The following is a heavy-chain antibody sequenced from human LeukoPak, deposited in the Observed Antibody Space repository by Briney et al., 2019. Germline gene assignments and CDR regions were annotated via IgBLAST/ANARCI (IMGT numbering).Heavy chain of an antibody. CDR1: GYTFLGYY. D-gene: IGHD6-25*01. J-gene: IGHJ4*02. Sequence: ASVKVSCKASGYTFLGYYMHWVRQAPGQGLEWMGWINPNSGGTNYAQKFQGRVTMTRDTSISTAYMELSSLRSDDTAVYYCARGLLSSVLKGFAYWAQGTLVTVSS. V-gene: IGHV1-2*02. CDR2: INPNSGGT. CDR3: ARGLLSSVLKGFAY.